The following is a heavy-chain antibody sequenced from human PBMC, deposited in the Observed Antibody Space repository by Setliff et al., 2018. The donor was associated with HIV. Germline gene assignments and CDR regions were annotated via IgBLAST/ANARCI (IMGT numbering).Heavy chain of an antibody. J-gene: IGHJ6*03. Sequence: SETLSLTCSVSGGSTSSSSYYWAWVRQPPGKGPEWIGSVYYSGSTHYNPSLKSRVTISVDTSKNQFSLKLSSVTAADTAMYFCARDATSEGYMDVWGKGTTVTVSS. CDR2: VYYSGST. V-gene: IGHV4-39*07. CDR3: ARDATSEGYMDV. CDR1: GGSTSSSSYY.